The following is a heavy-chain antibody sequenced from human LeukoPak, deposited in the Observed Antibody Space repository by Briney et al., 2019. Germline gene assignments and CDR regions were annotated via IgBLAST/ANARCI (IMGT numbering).Heavy chain of an antibody. D-gene: IGHD3-10*01. CDR3: DTESTPSEGFGEWECRP. CDR1: GGTFSSYT. Sequence: SVKVSCKASGGTFSSYTISWVRQAPGQGLEWVARIIPILGIANYAHKVQGRVTITADKSTSTAYLQLSRLRSKHADASDCDTESTPSEGFGEWECRPWGEGALVPVSS. J-gene: IGHJ5*02. CDR2: IIPILGIA. V-gene: IGHV1-69*02.